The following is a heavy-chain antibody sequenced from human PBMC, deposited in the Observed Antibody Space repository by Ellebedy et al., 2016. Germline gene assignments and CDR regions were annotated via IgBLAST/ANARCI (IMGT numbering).Heavy chain of an antibody. Sequence: SETLSLXXTVSGGSVTSGYDYWSWIRQPAGRGLELIGRISKSGSTDYNPSLKSRASMSIDTSRNQFSLQLSSVTAADTAVYYCAKGGYDYWSGFYQGYFDPWGQGALVTVSS. V-gene: IGHV4-61*02. D-gene: IGHD3-3*01. CDR2: ISKSGST. J-gene: IGHJ5*02. CDR3: AKGGYDYWSGFYQGYFDP. CDR1: GGSVTSGYDY.